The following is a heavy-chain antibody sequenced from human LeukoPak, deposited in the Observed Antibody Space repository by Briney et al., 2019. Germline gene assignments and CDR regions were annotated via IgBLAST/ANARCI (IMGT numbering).Heavy chain of an antibody. CDR1: GYTFTGYY. J-gene: IGHJ3*02. CDR3: TRVRNSNNWWGPFDI. V-gene: IGHV1-2*02. CDR2: INPNSGGT. Sequence: ASVKVSCKASGYTFTGYYMHWVRQAPGQGLEWMGWINPNSGGTNYAQKFQGRVTMTRDTSISTAYMELSRLRSDDTAVYYCTRVRNSNNWWGPFDIWGQGTKVTVSS. D-gene: IGHD1-1*01.